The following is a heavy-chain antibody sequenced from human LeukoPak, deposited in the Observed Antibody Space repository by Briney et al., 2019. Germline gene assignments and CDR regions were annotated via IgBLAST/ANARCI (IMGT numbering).Heavy chain of an antibody. V-gene: IGHV3-30*02. CDR2: IRYDGSDK. Sequence: PGGSLRLSCAASGFTFSSYCMHWVRQAPGKGLGWVALIRYDGSDKYYSDSLKGQVTISTDNSKNTLYVQLNSLRHHDTAVYYCAKDPTSNHYDFWSGYYEDYWGQGTLDTVSS. CDR1: GFTFSSYC. J-gene: IGHJ4*02. CDR3: AKDPTSNHYDFWSGYYEDY. D-gene: IGHD3-3*01.